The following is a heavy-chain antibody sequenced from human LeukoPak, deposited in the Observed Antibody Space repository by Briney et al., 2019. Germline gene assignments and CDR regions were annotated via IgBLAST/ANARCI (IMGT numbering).Heavy chain of an antibody. J-gene: IGHJ4*02. V-gene: IGHV3-64D*06. Sequence: QTGGSLRLSCSASGFTFSRYAMHWVRQAPGKGLEYVSAISSNGGSTYYADSVKGRFTISRDNSRNTLHLRMSSLRVEDTAVYYCVKDSSSGSYFDYWGQGTLVTVSS. CDR3: VKDSSSGSYFDY. D-gene: IGHD3-10*01. CDR1: GFTFSRYA. CDR2: ISSNGGST.